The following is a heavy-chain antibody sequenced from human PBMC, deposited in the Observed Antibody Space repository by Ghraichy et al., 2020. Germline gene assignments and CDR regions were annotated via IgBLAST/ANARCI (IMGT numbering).Heavy chain of an antibody. J-gene: IGHJ4*02. CDR3: ARDRDMATPFGY. Sequence: SVKVSCKASGGTFSSYAISWVRQAPGQGLEWMGRIIPILGIANYAQKFQGRVTITADKSTSTAYMELSSLRSEDTAVYYCARDRDMATPFGYWGQGTLVTVSS. V-gene: IGHV1-69*04. CDR2: IIPILGIA. CDR1: GGTFSSYA. D-gene: IGHD5-24*01.